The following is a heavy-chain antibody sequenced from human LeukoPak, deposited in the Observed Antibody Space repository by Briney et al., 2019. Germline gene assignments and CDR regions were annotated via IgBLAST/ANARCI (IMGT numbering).Heavy chain of an antibody. CDR2: MNPNSGNT. J-gene: IGHJ4*02. Sequence: GASVKVSCKASGYTFTSYDINWVRQATGQGLEWMGWMNPNSGNTGYAQKFQGRVTMTRNTSISTAYMELSSLRSEDTAVYYCARYSYSYGYYFDYWGQGTLVTVSS. D-gene: IGHD5-18*01. V-gene: IGHV1-8*01. CDR1: GYTFTSYD. CDR3: ARYSYSYGYYFDY.